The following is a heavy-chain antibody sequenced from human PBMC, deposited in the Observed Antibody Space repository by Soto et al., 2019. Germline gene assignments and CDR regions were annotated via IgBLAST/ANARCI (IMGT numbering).Heavy chain of an antibody. CDR2: IKYDGSEE. V-gene: IGHV3-7*01. CDR1: GFSISSVW. Sequence: GVPLRLSWGVAGFSISSVWRTWVRQAPGKGLECVANIKYDGSEEYYVDSVKGRFTISRDNAKNSLYLQMNSLRDEDSAVYYCVTDLNWQGHWGQGTLVTVSS. CDR3: VTDLNWQGH. J-gene: IGHJ4*02.